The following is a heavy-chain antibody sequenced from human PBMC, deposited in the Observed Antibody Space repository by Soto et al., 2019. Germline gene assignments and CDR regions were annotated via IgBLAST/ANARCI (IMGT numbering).Heavy chain of an antibody. CDR1: GGSISSGGYY. D-gene: IGHD1-26*01. Sequence: QVQLQESGPGLVKPSQTLSLTCTVSGGSISSGGYYWSWIRQHPGKGLERIGYIYYSGSTYYNPYLKHRVTISVHTSKNQFSLKLSSVTAADTDVYYCAGIYSGSPGGTLRYWGQGTLVTVPS. CDR3: AGIYSGSPGGTLRY. J-gene: IGHJ4*02. CDR2: IYYSGST. V-gene: IGHV4-31*03.